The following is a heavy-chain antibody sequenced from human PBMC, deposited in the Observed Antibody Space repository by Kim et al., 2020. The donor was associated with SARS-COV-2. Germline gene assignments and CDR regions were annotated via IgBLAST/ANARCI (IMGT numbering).Heavy chain of an antibody. Sequence: GGSLRLSCAASGFTFGDYGMSWVRQAPGKGLEWVSGINWNGGSTGYADSVKGRFTISRDNAKNSLYLQMNSLRAEDTALYYCARVPSQWLVRHYYYYGMDVWGQGNTVTVSS. J-gene: IGHJ6*02. V-gene: IGHV3-20*04. CDR3: ARVPSQWLVRHYYYYGMDV. CDR2: INWNGGST. D-gene: IGHD6-19*01. CDR1: GFTFGDYG.